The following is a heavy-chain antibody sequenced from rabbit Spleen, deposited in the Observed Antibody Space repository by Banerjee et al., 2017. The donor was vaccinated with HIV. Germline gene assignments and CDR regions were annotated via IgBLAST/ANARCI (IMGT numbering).Heavy chain of an antibody. V-gene: IGHV1S45*01. J-gene: IGHJ6*01. Sequence: QEQLEESGGGLVQPEGSLTLACTASGFSFSSSDDMCWVRKAPGKGLEWIACIYAGSSSNTYSATWAKGRFTCSKTSSTTVTLQMTSLTAADTATYFCARDTSSSFSSYGMDLWGPGTLVTVS. CDR1: GFSFSSSDD. D-gene: IGHD1-1*01. CDR3: ARDTSSSFSSYGMDL. CDR2: IYAGSSSNT.